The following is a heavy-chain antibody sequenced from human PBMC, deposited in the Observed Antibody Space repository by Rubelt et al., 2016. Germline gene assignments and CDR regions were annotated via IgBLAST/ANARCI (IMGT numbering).Heavy chain of an antibody. CDR2: INPSGGST. V-gene: IGHV1-46*01. D-gene: IGHD3-3*01. J-gene: IGHJ5*02. Sequence: QVQLVQSGAEVKKPGASVKVSCKASGYTFTSYYMHWVRQAPGQGLEWMGIINPSGGSTSYALKFQGGGTMTRGTATSTVYMELSSLRSEETAVYYGARSPRYDFEDNWFDPWGQGTLVTVSS. CDR3: ARSPRYDFEDNWFDP. CDR1: GYTFTSYY.